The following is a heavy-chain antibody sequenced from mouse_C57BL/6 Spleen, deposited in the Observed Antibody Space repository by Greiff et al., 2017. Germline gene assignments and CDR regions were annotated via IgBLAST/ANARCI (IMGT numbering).Heavy chain of an antibody. CDR3: ARETGTLLFAY. Sequence: EVKLVESGPGLVKPSQSLSLTCSVTGYSITSGYYWNWIRQFPGNKLEWMGYISYDGSNNYNPSLKNRISITRDTSKNQFFLKLNSVTTEDTATYYCARETGTLLFAYWGQGTLVTVSA. D-gene: IGHD4-1*01. J-gene: IGHJ3*01. CDR2: ISYDGSN. CDR1: GYSITSGYY. V-gene: IGHV3-6*01.